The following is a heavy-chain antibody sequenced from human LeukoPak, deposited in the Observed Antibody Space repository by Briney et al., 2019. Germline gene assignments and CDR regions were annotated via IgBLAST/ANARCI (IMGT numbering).Heavy chain of an antibody. CDR2: INHSGST. CDR3: ASLRMVRGVISSYYLDY. D-gene: IGHD3-10*01. V-gene: IGHV4-34*01. J-gene: IGHJ4*02. Sequence: SDTLSLICAVYGGSFSGYYWSWIRQPPGKGLEWIEGINHSGSTNYNPSLKSRVAISVDTSKHQYCLRLSSVIAADTAVYYCASLRMVRGVISSYYLDYWGQGAMVTDSS. CDR1: GGSFSGYY.